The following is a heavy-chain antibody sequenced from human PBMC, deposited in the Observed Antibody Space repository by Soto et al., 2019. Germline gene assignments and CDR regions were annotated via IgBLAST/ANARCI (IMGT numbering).Heavy chain of an antibody. D-gene: IGHD3-9*01. CDR1: GGSISSYY. CDR3: ARLTTDYDILTGGQDAFDI. J-gene: IGHJ3*02. V-gene: IGHV4-59*12. CDR2: IYYSGST. Sequence: SETLSLTCTVSGGSISSYYWSWIRQPPGKGLEWIGYIYYSGSTNYSPSFQGHVTISADKSISTAYLQWSSLKASDTAMYYCARLTTDYDILTGGQDAFDIWGQGTMVTVSS.